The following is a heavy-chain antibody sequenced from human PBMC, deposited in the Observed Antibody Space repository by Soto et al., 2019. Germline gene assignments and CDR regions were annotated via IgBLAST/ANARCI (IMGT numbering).Heavy chain of an antibody. J-gene: IGHJ6*02. CDR1: GYTLTELS. V-gene: IGHV1-24*01. Sequence: ASVKVSCKVSGYTLTELSMHWVRQAPGEGLEWMGGFDPEDGETIYAQQFQGRVTMTEDTSTDTAYMELSSLRSEDTAVYYCAILNFMSGQYYDYCGMDVWGQGTMVTVSS. CDR3: AILNFMSGQYYDYCGMDV. D-gene: IGHD1-26*01. CDR2: FDPEDGET.